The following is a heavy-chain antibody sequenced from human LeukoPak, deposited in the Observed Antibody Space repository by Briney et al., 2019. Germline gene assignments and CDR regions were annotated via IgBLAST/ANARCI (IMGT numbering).Heavy chain of an antibody. CDR2: IDPADGET. CDR1: GYIFKNYF. D-gene: IGHD3-10*01. V-gene: IGHV1-69-2*01. Sequence: ASVKISCKASGYIFKNYFIHWIQQSPGKGLKWMGRIDPADGETKYAEKFRGRVTLTADTPTETVYMEMSSLRFEDTALYYCSTVFAGYNSVIMPPVVPDYWGQGTLVSVSA. CDR3: STVFAGYNSVIMPPVVPDY. J-gene: IGHJ4*02.